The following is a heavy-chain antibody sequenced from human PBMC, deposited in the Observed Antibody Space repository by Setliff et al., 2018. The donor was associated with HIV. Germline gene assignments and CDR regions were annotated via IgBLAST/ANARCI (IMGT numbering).Heavy chain of an antibody. CDR1: GGTFSNYG. CDR2: IIPIFGTA. V-gene: IGHV1-69*13. CDR3: TRDQPTVYYTSWYDSGEYNWFDP. D-gene: IGHD6-13*01. J-gene: IGHJ5*02. Sequence: SVKVSCKAYGGTFSNYGISWVRQAPGQGLEWMGGIIPIFGTANYAQKFQGRVTITADASTSTAYMELSSLSSEDTAVYYCTRDQPTVYYTSWYDSGEYNWFDPWGQGTLVTVSS.